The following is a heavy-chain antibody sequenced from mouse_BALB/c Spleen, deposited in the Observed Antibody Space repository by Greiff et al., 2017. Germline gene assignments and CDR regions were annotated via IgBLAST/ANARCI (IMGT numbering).Heavy chain of an antibody. CDR2: INPSTGYT. J-gene: IGHJ3*01. Sequence: VKLQESGAGLVKPGASVKLSCKASGYTFTSYWMHWVKQRPGQGLEWIGYINPSTGYTEYNQKFKDKATLTADKSSSTAYMQLSSLTSEDSAVYYCARCDYSWFAYWGQGTLVTVSA. D-gene: IGHD2-4*01. V-gene: IGHV1-7*01. CDR1: GYTFTSYW. CDR3: ARCDYSWFAY.